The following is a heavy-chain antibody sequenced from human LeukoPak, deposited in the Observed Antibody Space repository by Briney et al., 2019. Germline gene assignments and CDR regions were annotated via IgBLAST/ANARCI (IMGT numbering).Heavy chain of an antibody. CDR3: ARDGIKENEHDAFDI. D-gene: IGHD1-26*01. CDR1: GFTFSSYS. J-gene: IGHJ3*02. CDR2: ISSSSSTI. Sequence: GGSLRLSCAASGFTFSSYSMNWVRQAPGKGLEWVSYISSSSSTIYYADSVKGRFTISRDNAKNSLYLQMNSLRAEDTAVYYCARDGIKENEHDAFDIWGQGTMVTVSS. V-gene: IGHV3-48*01.